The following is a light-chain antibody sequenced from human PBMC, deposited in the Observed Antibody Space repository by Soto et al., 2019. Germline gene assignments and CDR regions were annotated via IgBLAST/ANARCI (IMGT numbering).Light chain of an antibody. CDR1: QSVSNSY. CDR3: QQYGSSSWT. V-gene: IGKV3-20*01. J-gene: IGKJ1*01. CDR2: GTS. Sequence: EIVLTQSPVTLSLSPGERATLSCRASQSVSNSYLAWYQQKPGQAPRLLIYGTSSRATAIPDRFSGSGSGTDFTLTISRLEPEDFAVYYCQQYGSSSWTFGQGTKVDIK.